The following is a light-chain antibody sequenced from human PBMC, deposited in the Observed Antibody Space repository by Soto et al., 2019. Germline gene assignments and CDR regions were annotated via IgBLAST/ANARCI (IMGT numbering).Light chain of an antibody. Sequence: DIQMTQSPSSLSASVGDRVTITCRASQSISTYLSWYQQKAGKAPNLLIHKASHLESGVPSRFSGSGSGTEFTLTISSLQPGDFATYYCQHYNTYPWTFGQGTKVDIK. V-gene: IGKV1-5*03. CDR3: QHYNTYPWT. J-gene: IGKJ1*01. CDR2: KAS. CDR1: QSISTY.